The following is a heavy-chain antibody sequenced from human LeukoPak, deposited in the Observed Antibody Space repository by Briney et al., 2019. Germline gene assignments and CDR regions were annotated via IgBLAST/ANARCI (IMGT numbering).Heavy chain of an antibody. CDR2: IYHSGST. Sequence: SETLSLTRAVYGGSFSGYYWSRIRQPPGKGLEWIGEIYHSGSTNYNPSLKSRVTISVDTSKNQFSLKLSSVTAADTAVYYCARDSSGGSCYRLWGEGTLVTVSS. CDR1: GGSFSGYY. CDR3: ARDSSGGSCYRL. D-gene: IGHD2-15*01. V-gene: IGHV4-34*01. J-gene: IGHJ4*02.